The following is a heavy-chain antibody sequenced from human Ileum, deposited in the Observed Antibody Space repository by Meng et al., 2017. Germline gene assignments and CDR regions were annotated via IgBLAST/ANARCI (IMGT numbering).Heavy chain of an antibody. Sequence: QVQLQESGPGLVKPSGTLPLTCAVSGGSISISNWWTWVRQPPGKGLEWIGEIYHTGGTNYNTSLKRRVTISVDKSKNQFSLEVTSVTAADTAVYYCARVRCASVSCYGDSYFDYWGQGILVTVSS. V-gene: IGHV4-4*02. CDR1: GGSISISNW. J-gene: IGHJ4*02. D-gene: IGHD2-15*01. CDR3: ARVRCASVSCYGDSYFDY. CDR2: IYHTGGT.